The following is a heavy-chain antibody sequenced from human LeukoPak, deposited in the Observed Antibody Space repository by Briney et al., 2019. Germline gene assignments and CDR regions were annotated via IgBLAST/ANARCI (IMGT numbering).Heavy chain of an antibody. V-gene: IGHV3-53*01. CDR2: IHTSGDT. CDR1: VHTGSHNY. J-gene: IGHJ5*02. D-gene: IGHD2-21*02. Sequence: SGGFLRPSCAASVHTGSHNYVSWVRQAPGKGLEWVLAIHTSGDTCYAASVKGRFTISRDTSKNTLYLQINSLRVEDTAVYYCIVFRDSNHWGQGALVTVSS. CDR3: IVFRDSNH.